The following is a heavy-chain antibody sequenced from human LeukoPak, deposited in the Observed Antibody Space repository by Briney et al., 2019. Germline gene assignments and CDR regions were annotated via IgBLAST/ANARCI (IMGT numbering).Heavy chain of an antibody. CDR2: IDPSDSYT. CDR3: ARQVAFQVDY. V-gene: IGHV5-10-1*01. CDR1: GYSFTSYW. Sequence: GESLPISCMVSGYSFTSYWINWVRQMPGKGLEWMGRIDPSDSYTKYSPSFQGHVTISADKSISTAYLQWSSLKASDTAMYYCARQVAFQVDYWGQGTLVTV. J-gene: IGHJ4*02.